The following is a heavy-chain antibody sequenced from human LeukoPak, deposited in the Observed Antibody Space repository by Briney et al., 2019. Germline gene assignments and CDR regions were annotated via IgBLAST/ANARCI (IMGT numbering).Heavy chain of an antibody. Sequence: PGGPLRLSCAASGFTFSSYEMNWVRQAPGKGLEWVSYISSSGSTIYYADSVKGRFTISRDNAKNSLYLQMNSLRAEDTAVYYCARVNYDSSGYDDYWGQGTLVTVSS. CDR2: ISSSGSTI. CDR3: ARVNYDSSGYDDY. V-gene: IGHV3-48*03. D-gene: IGHD3-22*01. CDR1: GFTFSSYE. J-gene: IGHJ4*02.